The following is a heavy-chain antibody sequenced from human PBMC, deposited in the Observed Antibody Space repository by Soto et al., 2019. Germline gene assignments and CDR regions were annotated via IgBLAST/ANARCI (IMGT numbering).Heavy chain of an antibody. CDR1: GGSISSYY. V-gene: IGHV4-59*01. J-gene: IGHJ4*02. CDR3: ARSRGSSSWYGRIDY. Sequence: SETLSLTCTASGGSISSYYWSWIRQPPGKGLEWIGYIYYSGSTNYNPSLKSRVTISVDTSKNQFSLKLSSVTAADTAVYYCARSRGSSSWYGRIDYWGQGTLVTVSS. CDR2: IYYSGST. D-gene: IGHD6-13*01.